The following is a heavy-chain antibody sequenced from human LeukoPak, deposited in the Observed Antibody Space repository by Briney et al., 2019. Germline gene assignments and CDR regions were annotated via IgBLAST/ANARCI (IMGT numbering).Heavy chain of an antibody. J-gene: IGHJ5*02. V-gene: IGHV1-18*01. D-gene: IGHD2-15*01. CDR2: ISAYNGNT. CDR1: GYTFTSYG. CDR3: ARTGYCSGGSCGRDWFDP. Sequence: ASVKVSCKASGYTFTSYGISWVRQAPGQGLEWMGWISAYNGNTNYAQKLQGRVTMTTDTSTSTAYMELRSLRSDDTAVYYCARTGYCSGGSCGRDWFDPWGQGTLVTVSP.